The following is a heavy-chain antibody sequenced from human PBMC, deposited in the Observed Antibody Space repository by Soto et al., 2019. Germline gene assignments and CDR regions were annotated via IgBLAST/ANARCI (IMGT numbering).Heavy chain of an antibody. CDR3: AVTYLYDYSNYPLNFDY. J-gene: IGHJ4*02. Sequence: SETLSLTCAVSGGSISSSNWWSWVRQPPGKGLEWIGEIYHSGSTNYNPSLKSRVTISVDKSKNQFSLKLSSVTAADTAVYYCAVTYLYDYSNYPLNFDYWGQGTLVTVSS. CDR2: IYHSGST. CDR1: GGSISSSNW. V-gene: IGHV4-4*02. D-gene: IGHD4-4*01.